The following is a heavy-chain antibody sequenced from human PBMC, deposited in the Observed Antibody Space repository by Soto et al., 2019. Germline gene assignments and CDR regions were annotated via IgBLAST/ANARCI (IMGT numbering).Heavy chain of an antibody. CDR1: GGPFSTHV. CDR2: ASPTETMK. V-gene: IGHV3-30-3*01. J-gene: IGHJ4*02. CDR3: ARDPIPGAPDYLDY. D-gene: IGHD2-2*01. Sequence: PGGSVKRTSVDPGGPFSTHVMHWGRQAPGKGLEWVAVASPTETMKIYADSVKGRFTISRDNSRSTLYLQMNSLRPEDTAIYYCARDPIPGAPDYLDYWGQGTLVTVSS.